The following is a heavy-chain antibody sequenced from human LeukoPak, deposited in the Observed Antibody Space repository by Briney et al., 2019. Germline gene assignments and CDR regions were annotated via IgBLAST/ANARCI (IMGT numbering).Heavy chain of an antibody. V-gene: IGHV3-74*01. CDR1: GFTFSSYW. J-gene: IGHJ4*02. CDR2: INSDGSST. Sequence: GGSLRLSCAASGFTFSSYWMHWVRQAPGKGLVWVSRINSDGSSTSYADSVKGRFTISRDNAKNTLYLQMNSLRVEDTAVYYCAKERYSSSSLFAVTPFDYWGQGTRITVSS. D-gene: IGHD6-13*01. CDR3: AKERYSSSSLFAVTPFDY.